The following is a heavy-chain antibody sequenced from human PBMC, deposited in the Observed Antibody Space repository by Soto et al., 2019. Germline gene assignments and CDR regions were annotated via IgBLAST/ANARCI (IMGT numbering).Heavy chain of an antibody. D-gene: IGHD1-1*01. V-gene: IGHV4-39*01. CDR2: ISHAGSP. CDR1: GGSISNSDYF. Sequence: PSETLSLTCTVSGGSISNSDYFWAWMRQPPGKGLEWVGTISHAGSPRYNPSLKSRVTISVDTSKNQFSLRLPSVTAADTAVFYCASQLKSTTYFDYWGRRTLVTVSS. CDR3: ASQLKSTTYFDY. J-gene: IGHJ4*02.